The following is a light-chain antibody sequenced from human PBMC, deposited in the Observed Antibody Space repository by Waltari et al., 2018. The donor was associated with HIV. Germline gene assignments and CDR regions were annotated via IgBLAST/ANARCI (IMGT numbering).Light chain of an antibody. V-gene: IGKV4-1*01. CDR3: QQCYSTPWT. J-gene: IGKJ1*01. CDR1: QSVLYSSNNKNY. Sequence: DIVMTQSPDSLAVSLGERATINCKSSQSVLYSSNNKNYLAWYQQKQGQSPKLLIYWASTREFGVPDRFSGSGSGTDFTLTISSLQAEDVAVYYCQQCYSTPWTFGQGTKVEIK. CDR2: WAS.